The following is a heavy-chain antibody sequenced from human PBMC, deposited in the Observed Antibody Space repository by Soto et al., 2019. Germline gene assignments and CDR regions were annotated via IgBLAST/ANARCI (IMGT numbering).Heavy chain of an antibody. J-gene: IGHJ6*02. V-gene: IGHV1-3*01. CDR1: GYSFTSYA. Sequence: QVPLVQSGAEVKKPGASVKVSCKASGYSFTSYAIYWVRQAPGQRLEWMGWINAGNGNTKYSQKLQGRVTFTGDTSASTAHMELSSLRSEDTAVYFCARGVENIVVVLDVFGYYGMDVWDQGTTVTVSS. D-gene: IGHD2-2*01. CDR3: ARGVENIVVVLDVFGYYGMDV. CDR2: INAGNGNT.